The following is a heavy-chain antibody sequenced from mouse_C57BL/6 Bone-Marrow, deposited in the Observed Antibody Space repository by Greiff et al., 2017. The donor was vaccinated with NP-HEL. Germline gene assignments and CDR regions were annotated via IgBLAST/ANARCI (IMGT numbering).Heavy chain of an antibody. CDR2: IDPSDSYT. J-gene: IGHJ3*01. CDR3: ARDGYYVFRFAY. CDR1: GYTFTSYW. Sequence: QVQLKQPGAELVKPGASVKLSCKASGYTFTSYWMQWVKQRPGQGLEWIGEIDPSDSYTNYNQKFKGKATLTVDTSSSTAYMQLSSLTSEDSAVYYCARDGYYVFRFAYWGQGTLVTVSA. V-gene: IGHV1-50*01. D-gene: IGHD2-3*01.